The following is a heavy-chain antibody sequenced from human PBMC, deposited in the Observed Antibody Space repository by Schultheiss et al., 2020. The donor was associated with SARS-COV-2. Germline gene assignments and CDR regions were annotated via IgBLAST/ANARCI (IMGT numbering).Heavy chain of an antibody. CDR3: ARGRYDYGGDRNWYFDL. Sequence: GGSLRLSCAASGFTFSSYWMHWVRQAPGKELVWVSRINSDGSSTSYADSVKGRFTISRDNAKNTLYLQMNSLRAEDTAVYYCARGRYDYGGDRNWYFDLWGRGTLVTVSS. CDR2: INSDGSST. D-gene: IGHD4-23*01. J-gene: IGHJ2*01. V-gene: IGHV3-74*01. CDR1: GFTFSSYW.